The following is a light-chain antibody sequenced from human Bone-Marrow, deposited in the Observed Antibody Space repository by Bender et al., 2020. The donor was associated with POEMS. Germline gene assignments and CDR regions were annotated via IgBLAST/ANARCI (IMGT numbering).Light chain of an antibody. J-gene: IGLJ2*01. Sequence: QSALTQPASVSGSPGQSITIYCTGTSSDVGAYNYVSWYQQYPGKAPKLMIYDVTDRPSGVSNRFSGSKSGNTASLTISGLQAEDEADYHCCSYVHTYVQFGGGTKVTVL. CDR1: SSDVGAYNY. V-gene: IGLV2-14*03. CDR2: DVT. CDR3: CSYVHTYVQ.